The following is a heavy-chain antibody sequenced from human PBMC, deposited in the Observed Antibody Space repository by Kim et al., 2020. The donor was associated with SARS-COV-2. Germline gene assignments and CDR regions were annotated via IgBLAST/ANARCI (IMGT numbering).Heavy chain of an antibody. CDR3: VRDGFSSNWSLDC. CDR1: GFNFRSYY. J-gene: IGHJ4*02. Sequence: GGSLRLSCTVSGFNFRSYYMAWVRQAPGKGLEWVADISHGGGTTKYLDSVEGRFTITRDDAKNTLYLEMNRLRVEDTAVYYCVRDGFSSNWSLDCWGQGT. CDR2: ISHGGGTT. V-gene: IGHV3-7*01. D-gene: IGHD3-3*01.